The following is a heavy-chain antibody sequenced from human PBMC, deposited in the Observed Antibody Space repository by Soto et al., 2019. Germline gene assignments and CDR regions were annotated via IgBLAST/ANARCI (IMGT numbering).Heavy chain of an antibody. J-gene: IGHJ5*02. CDR3: ARVIIDIVVVPAAMDP. CDR1: GYTFTGYY. D-gene: IGHD2-2*01. V-gene: IGHV1-2*02. CDR2: INPNSGGT. Sequence: GASVKVSCKASGYTFTGYYMHWVRQAPGQGLEWMGWINPNSGGTNYAQKFQGRVTMTRDTSISTAYMELSRLRSDDTAVYYCARVIIDIVVVPAAMDPWGQGTLVTVSS.